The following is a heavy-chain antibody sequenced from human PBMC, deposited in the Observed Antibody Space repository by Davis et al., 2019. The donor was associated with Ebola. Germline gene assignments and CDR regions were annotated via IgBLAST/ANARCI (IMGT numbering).Heavy chain of an antibody. CDR1: GGTFSSYA. D-gene: IGHD2-15*01. V-gene: IGHV1-69*06. CDR2: IIPIFATS. J-gene: IGHJ4*02. Sequence: AASVKVSCKASGGTFSSYAISWVRQAPGQGLEWMGGIIPIFATSNYAQKFQGRVTITAAKSTSTAYMELSSLRSEDTAVYYCARDRCSGGSCYLGGTPPDYWGQGTLVTVSS. CDR3: ARDRCSGGSCYLGGTPPDY.